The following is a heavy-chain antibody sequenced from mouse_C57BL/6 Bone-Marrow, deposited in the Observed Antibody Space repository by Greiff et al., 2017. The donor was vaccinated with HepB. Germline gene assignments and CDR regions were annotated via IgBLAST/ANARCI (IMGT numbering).Heavy chain of an antibody. V-gene: IGHV1-64*01. D-gene: IGHD1-1*01. CDR3: ARGGFTTVVGCDY. CDR2: IHPNSGST. CDR1: GYTFTSYW. Sequence: VQLQQPGAELVKPGASVKLSCKASGYTFTSYWMHWVKQRPGQGLEWIGMIHPNSGSTNYNEKFKSKATLTVDKSSSTAYMQLSSLTSEDSAVYYCARGGFTTVVGCDYWGQGTTLTVSS. J-gene: IGHJ2*01.